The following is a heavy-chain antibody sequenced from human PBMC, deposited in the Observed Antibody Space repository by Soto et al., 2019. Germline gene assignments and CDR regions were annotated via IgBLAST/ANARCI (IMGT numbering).Heavy chain of an antibody. CDR2: INAGSGNT. V-gene: IGHV1-3*01. CDR3: ARDTETLGPRANDALDN. D-gene: IGHD3-3*02. J-gene: IGHJ3*02. Sequence: ASVKVSCKATGYTFSAYTMNWVRQAPGQSLEWMGWINAGSGNTKYSQNFQGRVSITRDTSASTVYMELTGLTSEDTAVYYCARDTETLGPRANDALDNCGQGTMVTVSS. CDR1: GYTFSAYT.